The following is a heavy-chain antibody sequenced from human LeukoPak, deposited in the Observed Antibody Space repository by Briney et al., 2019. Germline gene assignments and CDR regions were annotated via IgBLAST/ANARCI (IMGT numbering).Heavy chain of an antibody. J-gene: IGHJ6*03. CDR2: IYYSGST. CDR1: GGSISSYY. Sequence: SETLSLTCTVSGGSISSYYWSWIRQPPGKGLEWIGYIYYSGSTNYNPSLKSRVTISVDTSKNPFSLKLSSVTAADTAVYYCARAVAVASYYYYMDVWGKGTTVTVSS. D-gene: IGHD6-19*01. CDR3: ARAVAVASYYYYMDV. V-gene: IGHV4-59*01.